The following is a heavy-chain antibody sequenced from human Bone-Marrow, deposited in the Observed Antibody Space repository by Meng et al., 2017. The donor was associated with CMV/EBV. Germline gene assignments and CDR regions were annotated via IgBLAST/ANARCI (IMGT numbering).Heavy chain of an antibody. V-gene: IGHV3-48*03. J-gene: IGHJ4*02. CDR2: ISSSGSTI. CDR1: GFTFSSYE. Sequence: GGSLRLSCAASGFTFSSYEMNWVRQAPGKGLEWVSCISSSGSTIYYADSVKGRFTISRDNAKNSLYLQMNSLRAEDTAVYYCARVPQGGEVAQGGYWGQGTLVTFAS. CDR3: ARVPQGGEVAQGGY. D-gene: IGHD3-10*01.